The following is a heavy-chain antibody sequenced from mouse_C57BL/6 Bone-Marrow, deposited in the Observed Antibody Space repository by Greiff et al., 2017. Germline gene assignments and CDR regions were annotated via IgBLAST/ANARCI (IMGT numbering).Heavy chain of an antibody. CDR3: ARDYGSRTAWFAY. V-gene: IGHV1-75*01. CDR1: GYTFTDYY. Sequence: VKLQQSGPELVKPGASVKISCKASGYTFTDYYINWVKQRPGQGLEWIGWIFPGRGSTYYNEKFKGKATLTVDKSSSTAYMLLSSLTSEDSAVYFGARDYGSRTAWFAYWGKGTLVTVSA. D-gene: IGHD1-1*01. J-gene: IGHJ3*01. CDR2: IFPGRGST.